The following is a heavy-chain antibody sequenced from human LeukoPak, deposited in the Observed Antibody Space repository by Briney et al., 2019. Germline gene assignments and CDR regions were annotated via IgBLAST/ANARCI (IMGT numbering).Heavy chain of an antibody. D-gene: IGHD6-6*01. CDR3: ARDLEYGRSSGLGI. CDR1: GFIFSNYG. V-gene: IGHV3-33*01. J-gene: IGHJ4*02. Sequence: SGGSLRLSCAASGFIFSNYGMHWVRQAPGKGLEWVAIIWHDGSNKYYADSVKGRFTISRDNSKNTLYLQMNSLRVEDTAVYYCARDLEYGRSSGLGIWGQGTLVTVSS. CDR2: IWHDGSNK.